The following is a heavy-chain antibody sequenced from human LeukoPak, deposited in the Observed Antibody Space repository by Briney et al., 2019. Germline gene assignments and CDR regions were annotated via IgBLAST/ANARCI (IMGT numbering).Heavy chain of an antibody. CDR2: IYSGGST. V-gene: IGHV3-53*01. CDR3: ARARGYSYGLNY. D-gene: IGHD5-18*01. J-gene: IGHJ4*02. CDR1: GFTVSSNY. Sequence: GGSLRLSCAASGFTVSSNYMSWVRQAPGKGLEWVSVIYSGGSTYYADSVKGRFTIPRDNSKNTLYLQMNSLRAEDTAVYYCARARGYSYGLNYWGQGTLVTVSS.